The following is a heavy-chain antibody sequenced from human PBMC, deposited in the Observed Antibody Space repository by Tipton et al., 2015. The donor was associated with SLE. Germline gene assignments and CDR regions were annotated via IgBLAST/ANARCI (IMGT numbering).Heavy chain of an antibody. D-gene: IGHD6-13*01. CDR2: IYSGGST. J-gene: IGHJ6*03. CDR3: ARDPYSSSWYYRDV. Sequence: SLRLSCAASGFTISSNFMSWVRQAPGKGLEWVSVIYSGGSTYYTDSVKGRFTISRHNSKNTLYLQMNSLRVEDTAVYYCARDPYSSSWYYRDVWGKGTTVTVSS. V-gene: IGHV3-53*04. CDR1: GFTISSNF.